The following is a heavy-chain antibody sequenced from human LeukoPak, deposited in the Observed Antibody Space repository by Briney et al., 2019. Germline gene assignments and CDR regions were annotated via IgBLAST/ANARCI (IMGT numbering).Heavy chain of an antibody. CDR2: INWNGGST. Sequence: GGSLRLSCAASGFTFDDYGMSWVRQAPGKGLEWVSGINWNGGSTGYADSVKGRFTISRDNAKNSLYLQMYSLRAEDTALYYCASHYSSGWYTGPFDYWGQGTLVTVSS. CDR3: ASHYSSGWYTGPFDY. J-gene: IGHJ4*02. D-gene: IGHD6-19*01. CDR1: GFTFDDYG. V-gene: IGHV3-20*04.